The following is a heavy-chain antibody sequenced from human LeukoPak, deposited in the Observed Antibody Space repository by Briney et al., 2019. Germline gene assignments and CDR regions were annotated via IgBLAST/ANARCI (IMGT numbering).Heavy chain of an antibody. CDR2: IYSGGST. Sequence: GGSLRLSCAASGFTVSSNYMSWVRQAPGKGLEWVSVIYSGGSTYYADSVKGRFTISRHNPKNTLYLQMNSLRAEDTAVYYCARSGGWFGELSGYFDYWGQGTLVTVSS. CDR3: ARSGGWFGELSGYFDY. V-gene: IGHV3-53*04. CDR1: GFTVSSNY. D-gene: IGHD3-10*01. J-gene: IGHJ4*02.